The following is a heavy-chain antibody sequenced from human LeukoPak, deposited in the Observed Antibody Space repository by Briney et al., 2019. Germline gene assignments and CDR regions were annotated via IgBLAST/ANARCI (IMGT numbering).Heavy chain of an antibody. CDR1: GYTFTSYG. D-gene: IGHD3-10*01. CDR2: ISAYNGNT. V-gene: IGHV1-18*01. Sequence: ASVKVSCKDSGYTFTSYGISWVRQAPGQGLEWMGWISAYNGNTNYAQKLQGRVTMTTDTSTSTAYMELRSLRSDDTAVYYCARGRYYYGSGSPSRGAFDIWGQGTMVTVSS. CDR3: ARGRYYYGSGSPSRGAFDI. J-gene: IGHJ3*02.